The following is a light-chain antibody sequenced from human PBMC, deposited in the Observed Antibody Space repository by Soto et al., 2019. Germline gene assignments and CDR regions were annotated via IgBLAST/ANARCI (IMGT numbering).Light chain of an antibody. J-gene: IGKJ4*01. CDR2: VAS. CDR3: QQYGSSALT. Sequence: EIVLTQSPGTLSLSPGERATLSCRASQSVSSSYLAWYQQKPVQAPRLLIYVASSSATGIQDRFSGSGSGTNFTLTISRLEPEECAVYYCQQYGSSALTFGGETKVEIK. CDR1: QSVSSSY. V-gene: IGKV3-20*01.